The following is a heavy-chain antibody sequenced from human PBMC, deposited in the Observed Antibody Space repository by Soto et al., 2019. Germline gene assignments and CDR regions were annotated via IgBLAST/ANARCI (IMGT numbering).Heavy chain of an antibody. V-gene: IGHV5-51*01. J-gene: IGHJ3*02. CDR3: ARRGLLPYSGSEAGVYAFDI. Sequence: GESLKISCKGSGYSFTSYWIGWVRQMPGKGLEWMGIIYPGDSDTRYSPSFQGHVTISADKSISTAYLQWSSLKASDTAMYYCARRGLLPYSGSEAGVYAFDIWGQGTMVTVSS. D-gene: IGHD1-26*01. CDR2: IYPGDSDT. CDR1: GYSFTSYW.